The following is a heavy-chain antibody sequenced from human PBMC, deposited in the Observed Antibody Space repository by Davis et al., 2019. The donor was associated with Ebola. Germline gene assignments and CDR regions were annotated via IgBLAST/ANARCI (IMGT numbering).Heavy chain of an antibody. V-gene: IGHV3-30-3*01. J-gene: IGHJ4*02. CDR2: ISYDGSNK. Sequence: GESLKISCAASGFTFSSYAMHWVRQAPGKGLEWVAVISYDGSNKYYADSVKGRFTISRDDSKNTAYLQMNSLKTEDTAVYYCTTTTSYFDYWGQGTLVTVSS. D-gene: IGHD1-14*01. CDR1: GFTFSSYA. CDR3: TTTTSYFDY.